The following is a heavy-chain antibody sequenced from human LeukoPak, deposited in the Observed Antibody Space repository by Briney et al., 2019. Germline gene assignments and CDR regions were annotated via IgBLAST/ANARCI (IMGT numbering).Heavy chain of an antibody. CDR1: GGSVSSYY. J-gene: IGHJ4*02. CDR3: ARENSGSYGEFDY. D-gene: IGHD1-26*01. Sequence: SETLSLTCTVSGGSVSSYYWSWIRQPAGKGLEWIGRIYTSGSTNYNASLKSRVSMSVDTSKNQFSLKLSSVTAADTAVFYCARENSGSYGEFDYWGQGTLVTVSS. V-gene: IGHV4-4*07. CDR2: IYTSGST.